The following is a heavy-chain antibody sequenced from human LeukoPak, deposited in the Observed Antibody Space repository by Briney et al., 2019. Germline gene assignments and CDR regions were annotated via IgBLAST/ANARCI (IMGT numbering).Heavy chain of an antibody. CDR2: INSDGSST. CDR1: GFTSSSYW. V-gene: IGHV3-74*01. D-gene: IGHD2-2*01. J-gene: IGHJ4*02. CDR3: ARDPEEYCSSTSCHYFDY. Sequence: WGSLRLSCAASGFTSSSYWMHWVRQAPGKGLVWVSRINSDGSSTSYADSVKGRFTISRDNAKNTLYLQMNSLRAEDTAVYYCARDPEEYCSSTSCHYFDYWGQGTLVTVSS.